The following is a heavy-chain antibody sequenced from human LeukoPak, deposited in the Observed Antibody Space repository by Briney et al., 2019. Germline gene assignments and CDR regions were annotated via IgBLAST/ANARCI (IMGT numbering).Heavy chain of an antibody. CDR3: ARAYGGDSELDY. CDR2: ISTYNANT. D-gene: IGHD4-23*01. CDR1: GYTFTSYG. J-gene: IGHJ4*02. V-gene: IGHV1-18*01. Sequence: ASVKVSCKASGYTFTSYGISCVRQAPGQGLEWMGWISTYNANTNYAQKLQGRVTMTTDTSTGTVYMELRSLRSDDTAVYYCARAYGGDSELDYWGQGTLVTVSS.